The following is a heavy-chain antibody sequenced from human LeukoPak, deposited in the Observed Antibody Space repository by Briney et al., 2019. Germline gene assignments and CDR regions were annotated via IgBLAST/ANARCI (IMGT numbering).Heavy chain of an antibody. V-gene: IGHV4-59*01. D-gene: IGHD3-22*01. Sequence: PSETLSLTCTVSGGSISSYYWSWIRQPPVKGLEWIGYIYYSGSTNYNPSLKSRVTISVDTSKNQFSLKLSSVTAADTAVYYCARGLWVTMIGGDAFDIWGQGTMVTVSS. CDR2: IYYSGST. CDR3: ARGLWVTMIGGDAFDI. CDR1: GGSISSYY. J-gene: IGHJ3*02.